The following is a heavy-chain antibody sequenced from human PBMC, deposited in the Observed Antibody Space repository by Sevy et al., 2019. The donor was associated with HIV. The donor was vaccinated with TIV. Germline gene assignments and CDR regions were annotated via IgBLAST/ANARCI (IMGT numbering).Heavy chain of an antibody. Sequence: GGSLRLSCAASGFTFSEAWMSWVRQAPGKGLEWVGRIKSKTDAATRDFAAPVRGRFSISRDDSANTVYLVMNNLKPEDTRVYYCAVGTGTGDFDHWGQGTLVTVSS. CDR2: IKSKTDAATR. V-gene: IGHV3-15*01. J-gene: IGHJ4*02. CDR3: AVGTGTGDFDH. CDR1: GFTFSEAW. D-gene: IGHD1-1*01.